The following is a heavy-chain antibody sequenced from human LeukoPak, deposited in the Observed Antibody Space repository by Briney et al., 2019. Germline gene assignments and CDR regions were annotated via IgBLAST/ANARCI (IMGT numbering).Heavy chain of an antibody. CDR3: ARGWGRVPAAITGWFDP. CDR1: GGSVSSGSYY. Sequence: PSETLSLTCTVSGGSVSSGSYYWSWIRQPPGKGLEWIGYIYYSGSTNYNPSLKSRVTISVDTSKNQFSLKLSSVTAADTAVYYCARGWGRVPAAITGWFDPWGQGTLATVSS. D-gene: IGHD2-2*01. V-gene: IGHV4-61*01. J-gene: IGHJ5*02. CDR2: IYYSGST.